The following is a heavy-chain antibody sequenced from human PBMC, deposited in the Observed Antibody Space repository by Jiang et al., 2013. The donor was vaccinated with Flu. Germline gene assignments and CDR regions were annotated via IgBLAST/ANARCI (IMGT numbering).Heavy chain of an antibody. CDR1: GGTFSSYA. J-gene: IGHJ4*02. CDR3: AREGEGYGADY. CDR2: IIPILGIA. D-gene: IGHD4-17*01. Sequence: SGAEVKKPGSSVKVSCKASGGTFSSYAISWVRQAPGQGLEWMGRIIPILGIANYAQKFQGRVTITADKSTSTAYMELSSLRSEDTAVYYCAREGEGYGADYWGQGTLVTVSS. V-gene: IGHV1-69*04.